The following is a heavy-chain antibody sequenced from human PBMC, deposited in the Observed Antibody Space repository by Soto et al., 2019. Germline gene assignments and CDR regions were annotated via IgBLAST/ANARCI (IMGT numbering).Heavy chain of an antibody. CDR1: GDSVSSNSAA. V-gene: IGHV6-1*01. CDR3: ARGLAQYRAGMDV. J-gene: IGHJ6*01. CDR2: TYYRSKWYN. D-gene: IGHD5-18*01. Sequence: SQTLSRTCAISGDSVSSNSAAWSWIRQSPSIGLEWLGRTYYRSKWYNDDAGSVKSRITIDPDTSKNHFSLTMTYVTHEDPAVSYCARGLAQYRAGMDVSGHGTTVT.